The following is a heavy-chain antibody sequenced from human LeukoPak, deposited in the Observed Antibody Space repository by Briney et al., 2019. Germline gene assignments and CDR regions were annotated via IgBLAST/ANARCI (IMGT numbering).Heavy chain of an antibody. J-gene: IGHJ4*02. CDR1: GFTFSDYY. CDR3: ARVRSGYNIGGYFDY. V-gene: IGHV3-11*03. CDR2: ISSSSSYT. D-gene: IGHD5-24*01. Sequence: GGSLRLSCAASGFTFSDYYMSWIRQAPGKGLEWVSYISSSSSYTNYADSVKGRFTISRDNAKNSLYLQMNGLRAEDTAVYYCARVRSGYNIGGYFDYWGQGTLVTVSS.